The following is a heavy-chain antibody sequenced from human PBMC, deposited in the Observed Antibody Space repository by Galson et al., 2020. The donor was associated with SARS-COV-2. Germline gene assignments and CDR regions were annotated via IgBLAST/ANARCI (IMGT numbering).Heavy chain of an antibody. CDR1: GFTFSSYW. J-gene: IGHJ6*02. CDR2: INSDGSST. V-gene: IGHV3-74*01. CDR3: ARDQVDYSNSYYYYGMDV. D-gene: IGHD4-4*01. Sequence: GESLRLSCAASGFTFSSYWMHWVRQAPGKGLVWVSRINSDGSSTSYADSVKGRFTISRDNAKNTLYLQMNSLRAEDTAVYYCARDQVDYSNSYYYYGMDVWGQGTTVTVSS.